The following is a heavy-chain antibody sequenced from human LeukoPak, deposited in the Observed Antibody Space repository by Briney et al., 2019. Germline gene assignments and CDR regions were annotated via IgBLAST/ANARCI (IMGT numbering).Heavy chain of an antibody. V-gene: IGHV4-59*08. CDR3: ARRGYCSGGTCLTFDL. J-gene: IGHJ4*02. D-gene: IGHD2-15*01. Sequence: SQTLSLTCTVSGASISSSYWSWIRQPPGKGLEWIGYIYYIGTTNYNPSLKSRLTISVDTSNNQFSLMLSSVTAADTAVYYCARRGYCSGGTCLTFDLWGQGTLVTVSS. CDR1: GASISSSY. CDR2: IYYIGTT.